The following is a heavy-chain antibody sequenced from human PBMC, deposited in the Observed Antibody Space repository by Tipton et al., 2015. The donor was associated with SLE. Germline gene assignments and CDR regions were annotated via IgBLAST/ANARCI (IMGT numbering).Heavy chain of an antibody. V-gene: IGHV3-21*06. CDR3: TRGQYYFDY. CDR2: ITIYSDSI. J-gene: IGHJ4*02. Sequence: GSLRLSCATSGFTFRTYLMNWVRQAPGKGLEWVASITIYSDSIQYADSVRGRFTISRDNAKSSLYLQMNNLRAEDTAVYYCTRGQYYFDYWGQGTLVTVSS. CDR1: GFTFRTYL. D-gene: IGHD3-16*01.